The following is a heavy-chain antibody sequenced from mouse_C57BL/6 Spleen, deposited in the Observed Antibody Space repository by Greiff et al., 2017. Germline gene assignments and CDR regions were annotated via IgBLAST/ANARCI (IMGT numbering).Heavy chain of an antibody. D-gene: IGHD1-1*01. CDR2: IAPANGNT. V-gene: IGHV14-3*01. CDR3: ARSPCDCGSRDYAMDY. CDR1: GFNFKNSY. J-gene: IGHJ4*01. Sequence: EVQLQQSVAELVRPGASVKLSCTASGFNFKNSYMHWVKQRPEQGLEWIGRIAPANGNTKYPPKFKGQATITADTTSNTAYLQLSNLTSEDTAIYYCARSPCDCGSRDYAMDYWGKGTSVTVSS.